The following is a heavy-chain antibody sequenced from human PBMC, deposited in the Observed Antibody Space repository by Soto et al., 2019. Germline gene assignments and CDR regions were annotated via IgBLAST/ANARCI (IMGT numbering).Heavy chain of an antibody. CDR2: IIPIFGTA. J-gene: IGHJ6*02. Sequence: QVQLVQSGARVKKPGSSVKVSCKASGGTFSSYAISWVRQAPRQGLEWMGGIIPIFGTANYAQKFQGRVTITADESTSTAYMELSSLRSEDTAVYYCARTYGDSFYYYYYGMDVWGQGTTVTVSS. D-gene: IGHD4-17*01. V-gene: IGHV1-69*12. CDR3: ARTYGDSFYYYYYGMDV. CDR1: GGTFSSYA.